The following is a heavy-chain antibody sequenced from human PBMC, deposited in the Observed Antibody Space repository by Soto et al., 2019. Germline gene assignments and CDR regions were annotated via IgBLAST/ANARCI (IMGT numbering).Heavy chain of an antibody. CDR1: GFSISTYA. D-gene: IGHD1-26*01. J-gene: IGHJ3*02. Sequence: QVQLVESGGGVVQPGRSLRLSCAASGFSISTYALHWVRQAPGKGPGWVAIISYNGNNKHYADSVKGRFTISRDNSKNAVDLQMNSLRVEDTAMYYCARRSFPYSGSPLEPGSDALDIWGQGTVVTVSS. CDR2: ISYNGNNK. CDR3: ARRSFPYSGSPLEPGSDALDI. V-gene: IGHV3-30*04.